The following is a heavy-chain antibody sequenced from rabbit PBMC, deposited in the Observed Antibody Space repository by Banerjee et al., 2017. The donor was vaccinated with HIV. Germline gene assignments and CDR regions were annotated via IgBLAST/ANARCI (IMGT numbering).Heavy chain of an antibody. D-gene: IGHD2-1*01. J-gene: IGHJ4*01. CDR1: GFDFSSYG. CDR2: IDPVFGST. Sequence: QEQLEESGGGLVKPEGSLKLSCKASGFDFSSYGVSWVRQAPGKGLEWIGYIDPVFGSTYYASWVNGRFTISSHNAQNTLYLQLTSLTAADTATYFCVRGSDHGDWTFNLWGQGTLVTVS. CDR3: VRGSDHGDWTFNL. V-gene: IGHV1S47*01.